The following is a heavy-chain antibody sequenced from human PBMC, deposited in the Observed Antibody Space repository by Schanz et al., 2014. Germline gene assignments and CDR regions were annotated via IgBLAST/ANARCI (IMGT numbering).Heavy chain of an antibody. J-gene: IGHJ4*02. CDR1: GFTFSSYG. D-gene: IGHD3-10*01. V-gene: IGHV3-33*01. Sequence: QVQLVESGGGVVQFGRSLRLSCVASGFTFSSYGMHWVRQAPGKGLEWVAVIWYDENNKYYADSVKGRFTMSRDNSKNPLYLQMNSRRAEDTAVYCCARGNYRRKINFDYWGRGALVTVSS. CDR2: IWYDENNK. CDR3: ARGNYRRKINFDY.